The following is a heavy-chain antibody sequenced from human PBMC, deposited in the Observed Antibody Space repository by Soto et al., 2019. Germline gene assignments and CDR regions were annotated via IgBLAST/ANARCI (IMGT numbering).Heavy chain of an antibody. CDR2: ISSNSAYI. CDR1: GFTFRSFT. J-gene: IGHJ5*02. CDR3: TRDASRDSSARGWFDP. D-gene: IGHD6-13*01. Sequence: LRLSCAASGFTFRSFTMNWVRQAPGKGLERVSTISSNSAYIYYTDALRGRFTITRDNAKNSLHLQMNSLRAEDTAVYYCTRDASRDSSARGWFDPWGPGTLVTVSS. V-gene: IGHV3-21*01.